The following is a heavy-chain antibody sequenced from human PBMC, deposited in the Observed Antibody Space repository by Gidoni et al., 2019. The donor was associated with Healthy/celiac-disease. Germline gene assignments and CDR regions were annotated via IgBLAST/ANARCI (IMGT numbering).Heavy chain of an antibody. J-gene: IGHJ5*02. CDR3: ARYKGEGVAAGRWFDP. D-gene: IGHD6-25*01. CDR2: IIPIFGTA. V-gene: IGHV1-69*01. CDR1: GGTSSSYA. Sequence: QVQLVQSGAVVKKPGSSVKLSCTASGGTSSSYAISWVRQAPGQGLEWMGGIIPIFGTANYAQKFQGRVTIPADESTSTAYMELSSLRSEDTAVYYCARYKGEGVAAGRWFDPWGQGTLVTVSS.